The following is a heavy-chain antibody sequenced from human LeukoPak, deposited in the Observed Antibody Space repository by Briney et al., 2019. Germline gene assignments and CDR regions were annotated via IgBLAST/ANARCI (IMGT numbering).Heavy chain of an antibody. D-gene: IGHD6-19*01. CDR3: AATSGGIAVAGRSGFDP. CDR2: ISGSGGRT. Sequence: GGSLRLSCAASGYTFSSYAMSWVRQAPGKGLEWVSAISGSGGRTYYADSVKGRFTISRDNSKNTLYLQMNSLRAEDTAVYYCAATSGGIAVAGRSGFDPWGQGTLVTVSS. V-gene: IGHV3-23*01. CDR1: GYTFSSYA. J-gene: IGHJ5*02.